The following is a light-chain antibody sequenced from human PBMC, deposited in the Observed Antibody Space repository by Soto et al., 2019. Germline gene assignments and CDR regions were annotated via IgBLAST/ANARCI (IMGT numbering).Light chain of an antibody. J-gene: IGLJ1*01. Sequence: QSVLSQPSSVSWSPGQTITSACTGTSTDVGGYNAVSWYQHHPGKATKLIIYEVTHRPSRVSDRFSASKSGNTASLTISGLQAEDEADYYCNSFRVSHLYVFGTGTKVTVL. V-gene: IGLV2-14*01. CDR1: STDVGGYNA. CDR3: NSFRVSHLYV. CDR2: EVT.